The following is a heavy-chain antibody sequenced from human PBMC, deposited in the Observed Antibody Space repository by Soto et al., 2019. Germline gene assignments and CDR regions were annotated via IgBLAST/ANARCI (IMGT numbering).Heavy chain of an antibody. Sequence: QVQLVQSGAEVKKPGSSVKVSCKASGGTFNIYNINWVRQAPGQGLEWMGGILPIFGTTNYAQRFQGRLTIIADDSPSTAYMELSSLRSEDTAVYYCARDETGASYYYYYGMDVWGQGTTVTVTS. CDR1: GGTFNIYN. V-gene: IGHV1-69*01. CDR2: ILPIFGTT. D-gene: IGHD7-27*01. J-gene: IGHJ6*02. CDR3: ARDETGASYYYYYGMDV.